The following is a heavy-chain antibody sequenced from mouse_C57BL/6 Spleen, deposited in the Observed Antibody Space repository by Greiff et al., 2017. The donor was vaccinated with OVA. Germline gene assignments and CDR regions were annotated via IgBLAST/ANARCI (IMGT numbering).Heavy chain of an antibody. J-gene: IGHJ3*01. V-gene: IGHV1-15*01. D-gene: IGHD2-3*01. CDR2: IDPETGGT. CDR3: TRWGIYDGYYGFAY. Sequence: QVQLQQSGAELVRPGASVTLSCKASGYTFTDYEMHWVKQTPVHGLEWIGAIDPETGGTAYNQKFKGKAILTADKSSSTAYMELRSLTSEDSAVYYCTRWGIYDGYYGFAYWGQGTLVTVSA. CDR1: GYTFTDYE.